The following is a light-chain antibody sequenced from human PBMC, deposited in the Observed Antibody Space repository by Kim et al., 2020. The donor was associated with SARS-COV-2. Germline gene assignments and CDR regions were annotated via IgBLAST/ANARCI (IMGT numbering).Light chain of an antibody. CDR1: QSVSSSY. V-gene: IGKV3-20*01. CDR2: GAS. J-gene: IGKJ2*01. CDR3: QQYGSSLYT. Sequence: LSPGERDTLSCRASQSVSSSYLAWYQQKPGQAPRLLIYGASSRATGSPDRFSGSGSGTDFTLTISRLEPEDFAVYYCQQYGSSLYTFGQGTKLEI.